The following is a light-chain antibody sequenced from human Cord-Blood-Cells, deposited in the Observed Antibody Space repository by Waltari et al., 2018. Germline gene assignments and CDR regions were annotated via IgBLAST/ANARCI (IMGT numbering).Light chain of an antibody. J-gene: IGKJ4*01. Sequence: AIQMTQSPSSLSASVGDRVTITCRASQGIRNDLGWYQQKPGKAPKLLIYAASSLQSGVPSRFRGSGSCTDFTLTISSLQPEDFATYYCLQDYNYPLTFGGGTKVEIK. CDR1: QGIRND. CDR3: LQDYNYPLT. V-gene: IGKV1-6*01. CDR2: AAS.